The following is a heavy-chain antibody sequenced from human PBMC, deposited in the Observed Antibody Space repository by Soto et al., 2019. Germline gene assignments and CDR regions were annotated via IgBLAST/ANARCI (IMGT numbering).Heavy chain of an antibody. CDR1: GFTFSSYA. Sequence: EVQLLESGGGLVQPGGSLRLSCAASGFTFSSYAMSWVRQAPGKGLELVSAISGSGGSTYYADSVKGRFTISRDNSKNTLYLQMNSLRAEDAAVYYCAKARIPYDSSGYYYDYWGQGTLVTVSS. V-gene: IGHV3-23*01. CDR2: ISGSGGST. J-gene: IGHJ4*02. CDR3: AKARIPYDSSGYYYDY. D-gene: IGHD3-22*01.